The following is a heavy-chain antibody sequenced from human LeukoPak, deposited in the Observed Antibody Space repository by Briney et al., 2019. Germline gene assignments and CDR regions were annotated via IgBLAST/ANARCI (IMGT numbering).Heavy chain of an antibody. CDR2: IYHSGST. J-gene: IGHJ4*02. CDR1: GGSISSGGYS. D-gene: IGHD6-13*01. V-gene: IGHV4-30-2*01. CDR3: AALSQYSSSWSLDY. Sequence: SETLSLTCAVSGGSISSGGYSWSWIRQPPGKGLEWIGYIYHSGSTYYSPSLKSRVTISVDRSKNQFSLKLSSVTAADTAVYYCAALSQYSSSWSLDYWGQGTLVTVSS.